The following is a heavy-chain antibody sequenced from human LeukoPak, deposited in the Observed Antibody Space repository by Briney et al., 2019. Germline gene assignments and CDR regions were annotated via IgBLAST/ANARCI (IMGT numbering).Heavy chain of an antibody. J-gene: IGHJ4*02. CDR3: ARAGEYYFDY. CDR1: GFTFSSYS. Sequence: GGSLRLSCAASGFTFSSYSMNWVRQAPGKGLEWVSSISSSSSYIHYADSVKGRFTISRDNAKNSLYLQMNSLRAEDTALYYCARAGEYYFDYWGQGTLVTVSS. CDR2: ISSSSSYI. V-gene: IGHV3-21*04.